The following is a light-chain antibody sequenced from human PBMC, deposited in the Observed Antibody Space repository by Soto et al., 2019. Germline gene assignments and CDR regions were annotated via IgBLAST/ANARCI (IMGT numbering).Light chain of an antibody. CDR2: DVS. CDR3: SSYSISSTLGV. Sequence: QSALTQPASVSGSPGQSITISCTGTSSDVGSYNYVSWYQQHPGKAPKLMIYDVSNRPSGVSNRFSGSKSSNTASLTISGLQAEDEADYYCSSYSISSTLGVFGGGTKLTVL. V-gene: IGLV2-14*01. CDR1: SSDVGSYNY. J-gene: IGLJ2*01.